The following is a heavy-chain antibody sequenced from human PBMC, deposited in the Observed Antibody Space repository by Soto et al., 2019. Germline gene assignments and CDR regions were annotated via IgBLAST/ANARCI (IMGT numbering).Heavy chain of an antibody. D-gene: IGHD3-10*01. Sequence: GGSLRLSCAASGFTFSSYGMHWVRQAPGKGLEWVAVISYDGSNKYYADSVKGRFTISRDNAKNSLYLQMNSLRAEDTAVYYCARSNFPSSRGVTYYYYYYYMDVWGKGTTVTVSS. V-gene: IGHV3-30*03. CDR3: ARSNFPSSRGVTYYYYYYYMDV. CDR1: GFTFSSYG. CDR2: ISYDGSNK. J-gene: IGHJ6*03.